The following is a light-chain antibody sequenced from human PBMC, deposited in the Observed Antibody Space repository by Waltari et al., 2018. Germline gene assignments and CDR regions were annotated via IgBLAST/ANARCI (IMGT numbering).Light chain of an antibody. Sequence: IQMTQSPPSLAASVGDRVTISCRASQGVGTSLAWYQQKPGKAPNLLIYKASSLNHGVSSRFSGTGSGTDFTLSIDSLQPEDFATYFCQHQNSAPPYSFGQGTKVE. J-gene: IGKJ2*03. CDR2: KAS. CDR1: QGVGTS. CDR3: QHQNSAPPYS. V-gene: IGKV1-13*02.